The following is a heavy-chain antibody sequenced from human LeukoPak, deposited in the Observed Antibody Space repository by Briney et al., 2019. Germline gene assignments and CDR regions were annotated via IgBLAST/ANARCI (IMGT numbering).Heavy chain of an antibody. CDR3: ARDRSLGELTTESPSFDY. V-gene: IGHV4-4*07. CDR1: GGSISSYY. J-gene: IGHJ4*02. Sequence: SETLSLTCTVSGGSISSYYWSWIRQPAGKGLEWIGRIYTSGSTNYNPSLKSRVTMSIDTSKNQFSLKLSSVTAADTAVYYCARDRSLGELTTESPSFDYWGQGTLVTVSS. CDR2: IYTSGST. D-gene: IGHD3-16*01.